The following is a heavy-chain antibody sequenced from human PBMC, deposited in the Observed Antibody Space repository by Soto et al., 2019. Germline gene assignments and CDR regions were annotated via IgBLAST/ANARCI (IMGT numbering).Heavy chain of an antibody. J-gene: IGHJ5*02. Sequence: GASVKVSCKASGYTFTSHDIIWVRQAAGQGLEWMGWMNPTSEKSKTTYLPNFQGRVVMTRDTFLGTAYLELSGLRSDDTAVYYCARGATAYYDFWANPRGDWLDLWGQGTLVTVTS. V-gene: IGHV1-8*01. CDR3: ARGATAYYDFWANPRGDWLDL. D-gene: IGHD3-3*01. CDR1: GYTFTSHD. CDR2: MNPTSEKSKT.